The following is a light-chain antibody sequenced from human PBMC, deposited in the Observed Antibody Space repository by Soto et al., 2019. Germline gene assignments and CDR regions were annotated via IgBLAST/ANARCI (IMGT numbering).Light chain of an antibody. J-gene: IGKJ2*01. CDR2: GAS. Sequence: EIVLTQSPDTLSLSPGERATVSCRASQSVSNNDLAWYQQRPGQAPRLVLCGASTRPTGIPDRFSGSGSGTEFTLTISRLEPEDFAVYYCHHYSRSPPYTFGQGTKLDIK. CDR3: HHYSRSPPYT. CDR1: QSVSNND. V-gene: IGKV3-20*01.